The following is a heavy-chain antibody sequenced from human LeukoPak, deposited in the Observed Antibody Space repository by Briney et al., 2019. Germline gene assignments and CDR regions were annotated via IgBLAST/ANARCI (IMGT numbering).Heavy chain of an antibody. V-gene: IGHV3-30*18. CDR1: GFTFSKNG. CDR3: AKSTYRSGFDPDY. CDR2: ISNDGSEK. J-gene: IGHJ4*02. D-gene: IGHD3-22*01. Sequence: QTGGSLRLSCAASGFTFSKNGMHWVRQAPGKGPEWVAVISNDGSEKNYGDSVKGRFTISRDNPKNTLYLQMNSLRPEDTAVYYCAKSTYRSGFDPDYWGQGTLVTVSS.